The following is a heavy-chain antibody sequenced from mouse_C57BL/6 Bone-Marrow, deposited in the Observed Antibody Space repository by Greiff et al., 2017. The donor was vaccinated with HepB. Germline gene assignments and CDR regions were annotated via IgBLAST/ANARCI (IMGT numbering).Heavy chain of an antibody. D-gene: IGHD2-2*01. Sequence: QVQLQQPGAELVKPGASVKMSCKASGYTFTSHWITWVKQRPGQGLEWIGDIYPGSGSTNYNEKFKSKATLTVDTSSSTAYMQLSSLTSEDSAVYYCARGNYGYDVTPCYYWGQGTTLTVSS. CDR3: ARGNYGYDVTPCYY. CDR1: GYTFTSHW. V-gene: IGHV1-55*01. CDR2: IYPGSGST. J-gene: IGHJ2*01.